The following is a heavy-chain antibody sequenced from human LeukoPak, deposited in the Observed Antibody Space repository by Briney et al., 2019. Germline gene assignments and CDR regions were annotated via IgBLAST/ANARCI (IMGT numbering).Heavy chain of an antibody. V-gene: IGHV4-59*01. CDR3: ARDQYSYGMDV. Sequence: PSETLSLTCTVSGGSINTYYGSWIRQPPGKGLEWIGYIYYSGSTNYNPSLKSRVTISVDTSKNQFSLKLSSVTAADTAVYYCARDQYSYGMDVWGQGTTVTVSS. CDR2: IYYSGST. J-gene: IGHJ6*02. D-gene: IGHD5-12*01. CDR1: GGSINTYY.